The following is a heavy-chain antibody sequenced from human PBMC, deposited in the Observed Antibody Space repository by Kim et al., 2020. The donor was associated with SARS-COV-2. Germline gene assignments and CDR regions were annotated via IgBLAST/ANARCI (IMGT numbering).Heavy chain of an antibody. CDR3: AKSSAVDI. CDR2: IASGGDRT. D-gene: IGHD3-10*01. J-gene: IGHJ3*02. CDR1: GFTFSSFS. V-gene: IGHV3-23*01. Sequence: GGSLRLSCAASGFTFSSFSMAWVRQAPGKGLEWVSPIASGGDRTYYAESVQGRFTVSRDNSKNALYLELNSLRVDDTAVYYCAKSSAVDIWGQGTLVTVSS.